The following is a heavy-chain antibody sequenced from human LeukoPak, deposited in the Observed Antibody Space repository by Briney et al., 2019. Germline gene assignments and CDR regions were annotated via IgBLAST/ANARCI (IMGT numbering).Heavy chain of an antibody. Sequence: PGGSLRLSCAASGFTFSSYGMHWVRQAPGKGLEWVAVIWYDGSNKYYADSVKGRFTISRDNSKNTLYLQMNSLRVEDTAVYYCAKDQYYYDSSGYSGMINYWGQGTLVTVPS. D-gene: IGHD3-22*01. CDR3: AKDQYYYDSSGYSGMINY. CDR2: IWYDGSNK. J-gene: IGHJ4*02. CDR1: GFTFSSYG. V-gene: IGHV3-33*06.